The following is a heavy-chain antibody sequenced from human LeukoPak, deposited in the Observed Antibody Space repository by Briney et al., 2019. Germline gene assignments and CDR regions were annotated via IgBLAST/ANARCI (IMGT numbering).Heavy chain of an antibody. CDR2: IYHSGST. D-gene: IGHD3-3*01. J-gene: IGHJ6*03. V-gene: IGHV4-59*01. CDR3: ARGNFCSATSGNLRPMDV. CDR1: GGSISDYY. Sequence: SETLSLTCTVSGGSISDYYWSWIRQPPGKELEWIGYIYHSGSTTYKPSLKSRVTMSVDTSKNQFSLKLSSVTAAAAAVYYCARGNFCSATSGNLRPMDVWAKGPRSPSP.